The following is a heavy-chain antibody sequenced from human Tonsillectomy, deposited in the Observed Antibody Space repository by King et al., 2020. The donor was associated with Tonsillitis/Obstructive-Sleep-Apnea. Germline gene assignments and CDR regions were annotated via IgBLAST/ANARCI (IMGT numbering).Heavy chain of an antibody. Sequence: QLVQSGGGLVQPGGSLRLSCSASVFTVSSNYMNWVRQSPGKGLEWVSVIYIGGITYYADSVKGRFTISRDNSKNTLDLQMNSLRAEDTAVYYCARGNCSGGSCYSGYYYCYMDVWGKGTTVTVSS. CDR1: VFTVSSNY. V-gene: IGHV3-66*01. CDR3: ARGNCSGGSCYSGYYYCYMDV. CDR2: IYIGGIT. D-gene: IGHD2-15*01. J-gene: IGHJ6*03.